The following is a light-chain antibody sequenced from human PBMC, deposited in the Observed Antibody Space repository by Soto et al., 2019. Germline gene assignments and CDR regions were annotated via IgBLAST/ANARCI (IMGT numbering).Light chain of an antibody. J-gene: IGLJ3*02. Sequence: QSALTQPPSLSGTPGQRGTISCSGSNSNIGRYSVNWYQHFPGTAPKILIYSDDERPSGVPDRFSGSKSGTSASLAISGLQSEDEAEYYCAAWDDNLNGPLFGGGTKVTVL. CDR1: NSNIGRYS. V-gene: IGLV1-44*01. CDR3: AAWDDNLNGPL. CDR2: SDD.